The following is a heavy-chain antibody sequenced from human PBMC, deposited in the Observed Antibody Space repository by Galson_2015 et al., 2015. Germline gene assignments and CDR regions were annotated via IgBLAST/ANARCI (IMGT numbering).Heavy chain of an antibody. J-gene: IGHJ4*02. CDR3: ARQILDYDFWSGYYPTNFDY. CDR1: EFTFSSYY. V-gene: IGHV3-21*01. CDR2: ISSTTTYI. D-gene: IGHD3-3*01. Sequence: SLRLSCAASEFTFSSYYMSWVRQAPGKGLEWVSSISSTTTYIYYADSVKGRFTISRDNAKNSLYLQMNSLGAEDTAMYYCARQILDYDFWSGYYPTNFDYRGQGTLVTVSS.